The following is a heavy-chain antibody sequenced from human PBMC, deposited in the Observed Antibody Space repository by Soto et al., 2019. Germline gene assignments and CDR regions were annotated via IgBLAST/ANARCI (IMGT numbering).Heavy chain of an antibody. CDR1: GGTFSSYA. J-gene: IGHJ6*02. Sequence: QVQLVQSGAEVKKPGSSVKVSCKASGGTFSSYAISWVRQAPGQGLEWMGGIIPIFGTANYAQKYQGRVTITADESTSTAYMELSSLRSEATAVYSGAGAYYGSGSYLGMDVWGQGTTVTVAS. CDR2: IIPIFGTA. V-gene: IGHV1-69*01. CDR3: AGAYYGSGSYLGMDV. D-gene: IGHD3-10*01.